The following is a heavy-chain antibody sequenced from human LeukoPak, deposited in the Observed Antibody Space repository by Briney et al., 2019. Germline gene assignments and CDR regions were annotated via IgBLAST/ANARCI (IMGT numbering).Heavy chain of an antibody. D-gene: IGHD6-19*01. CDR1: GFTFSSYG. J-gene: IGHJ6*02. Sequence: PGGSLRLSCAASGFTFSSYGMHWVRQAPGKELEWVAVISYDGSNKYYADSVKGRFTISRDNSKNTLYLQMNSLRAEDTAVYYCAKESSGQWLARGYYYYGMDVWGQGTTVTVSS. V-gene: IGHV3-30*18. CDR3: AKESSGQWLARGYYYYGMDV. CDR2: ISYDGSNK.